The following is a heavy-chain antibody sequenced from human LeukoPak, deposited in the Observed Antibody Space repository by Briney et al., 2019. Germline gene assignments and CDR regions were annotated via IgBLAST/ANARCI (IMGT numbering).Heavy chain of an antibody. CDR3: AKEVAFYSSGPFDY. D-gene: IGHD6-19*01. V-gene: IGHV3-23*01. CDR2: ISGSDGST. CDR1: GFTFSSYA. J-gene: IGHJ4*02. Sequence: GGSLRLSCAASGFTFSSYAMSWVRQAPGKGLEWVSAISGSDGSTYYADSVKGRFTISRDNSKNTLYLQMSSLRAEDTAVYYCAKEVAFYSSGPFDYWGQGTLVTVSS.